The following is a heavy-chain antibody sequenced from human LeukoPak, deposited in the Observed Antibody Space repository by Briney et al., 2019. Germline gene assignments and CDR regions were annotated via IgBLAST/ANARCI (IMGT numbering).Heavy chain of an antibody. V-gene: IGHV7-4-1*02. CDR2: INTVTGNP. J-gene: IGHJ3*02. CDR3: VRGNLGEPFDI. Sequence: ASVKVSCKASGYTFTNYAMTWVRQAPGQGLGWMGWINTVTGNPTYAQGFTGRFVFSLDTSVSTAYLQISSLKAEDTAVHYCVRGNLGEPFDIWGQGTMVTVSS. D-gene: IGHD3-16*01. CDR1: GYTFTNYA.